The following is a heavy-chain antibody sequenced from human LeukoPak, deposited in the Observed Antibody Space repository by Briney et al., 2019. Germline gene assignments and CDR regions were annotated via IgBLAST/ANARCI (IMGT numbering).Heavy chain of an antibody. D-gene: IGHD6-19*01. CDR2: ISGSGGIT. CDR1: GFTISSYA. Sequence: GGSLRLSCAASGFTISSYAMSWVRQAPGKGLEWVSAISGSGGITYYADSVKGRFTISRDNSKNTLYLQMNSLRAEDTAVYYCARTQYSSGWYNWFHPWGQGTLVTVSS. V-gene: IGHV3-23*01. CDR3: ARTQYSSGWYNWFHP. J-gene: IGHJ5*02.